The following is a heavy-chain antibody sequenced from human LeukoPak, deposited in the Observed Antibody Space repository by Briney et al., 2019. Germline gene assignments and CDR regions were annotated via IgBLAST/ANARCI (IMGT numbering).Heavy chain of an antibody. CDR2: INSDGTNT. CDR1: GFTFSSYW. V-gene: IGHV3-74*01. D-gene: IGHD3-3*01. Sequence: GGSLRLSSAASGFTFSSYWIHWVRQAPGKGLVWVSHINSDGTNTNYADSVKGRFTISRDNAKNTLYLQMNGLRAEDTAVYYCARHSNYDLFAFQIWGQGTMVTVAS. CDR3: ARHSNYDLFAFQI. J-gene: IGHJ3*02.